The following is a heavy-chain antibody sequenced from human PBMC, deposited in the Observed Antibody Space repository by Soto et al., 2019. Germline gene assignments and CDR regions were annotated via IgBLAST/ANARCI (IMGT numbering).Heavy chain of an antibody. CDR2: ISYDGSNK. J-gene: IGHJ4*01. Sequence: GGSLRLSCAASGFTFSSYAMHWVRQAPGKGLEWVAVISYDGSNKYYADSVKGRFTISRDNSKNTLYLQMNSLRAEDTAVYYCARDQYMLNGIAVALDYWGHGTLVTVYS. CDR3: ARDQYMLNGIAVALDY. D-gene: IGHD6-19*01. CDR1: GFTFSSYA. V-gene: IGHV3-30-3*01.